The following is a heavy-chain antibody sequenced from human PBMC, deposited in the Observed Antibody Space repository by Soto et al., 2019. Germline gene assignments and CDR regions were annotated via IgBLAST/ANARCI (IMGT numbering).Heavy chain of an antibody. CDR1: GGSITSSY. Sequence: SETLSLTCAVYGGSITSSYWNWVRQPPGKGLEWIGEINHSGNTKYNPSLKSRVTISVDTSKSQFSLEVTSVTAADTALYYCAGDPFYYASGFWGQGTLVTVSS. V-gene: IGHV4-34*01. J-gene: IGHJ4*02. CDR3: AGDPFYYASGF. D-gene: IGHD3-10*01. CDR2: INHSGNT.